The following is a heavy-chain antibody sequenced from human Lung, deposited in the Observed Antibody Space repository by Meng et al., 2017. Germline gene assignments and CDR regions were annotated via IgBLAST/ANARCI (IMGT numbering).Heavy chain of an antibody. CDR2: INHSGST. CDR3: ARGPTTMAHDFDY. D-gene: IGHD4-11*01. V-gene: IGHV4-34*01. CDR1: GGXXSDYD. Sequence: QXXQCVXGLLKPARTXSLTGVVSGGXXSDYDWSWIRQPPGKGLEWIGEINHSGSTNYNPSLESRATISVDTSQNNLSLKLSSVTAADSAVYYCARGPTTMAHDFDYWGQGTLVTVSS. J-gene: IGHJ4*02.